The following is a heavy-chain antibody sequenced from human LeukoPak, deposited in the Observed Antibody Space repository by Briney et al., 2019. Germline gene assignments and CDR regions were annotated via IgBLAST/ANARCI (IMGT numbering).Heavy chain of an antibody. CDR2: ISGSGGSI. Sequence: GGSLRLSCAASGFTFSSYAMSWVRQAPGKGLEWVSAISGSGGSIYYADSVKGRFTISRDNSKNTLYLQMNSLRAEDTAVYYCAKEKSLTYDFWSGYYPSDYWGQGTLVTVSS. V-gene: IGHV3-23*01. CDR3: AKEKSLTYDFWSGYYPSDY. CDR1: GFTFSSYA. D-gene: IGHD3-3*01. J-gene: IGHJ4*02.